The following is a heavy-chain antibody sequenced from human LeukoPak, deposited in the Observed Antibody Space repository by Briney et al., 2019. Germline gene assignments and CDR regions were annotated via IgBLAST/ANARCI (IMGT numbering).Heavy chain of an antibody. D-gene: IGHD6-19*01. CDR2: INHSGST. V-gene: IGHV4-34*01. J-gene: IGHJ4*02. CDR1: GGSFSGYY. Sequence: SETLSLTCAVYGGSFSGYYWSWIRQPPGKGLEWIGEINHSGSTNYNPSLKSRVTISVDTSKNQFSLKLSSVTAADTAVYYCARDPYSSGWYTQQDWGQGTLVTVSS. CDR3: ARDPYSSGWYTQQD.